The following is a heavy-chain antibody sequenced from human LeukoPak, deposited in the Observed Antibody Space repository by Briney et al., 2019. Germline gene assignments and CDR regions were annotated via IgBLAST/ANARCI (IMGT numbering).Heavy chain of an antibody. J-gene: IGHJ4*02. CDR1: GGSLSGSY. CDR2: INHSGSA. V-gene: IGHV4-34*01. Sequence: SETLSLTCAVYGGSLSGSYWSWIRQPPGDWLEWIGEINHSGSANYNPSLKSRVTLSIDKSKNQFSLNLNSVTAADTAVYYCARARRDSGYYKVDYWGQGTLVTVSS. D-gene: IGHD3-3*01. CDR3: ARARRDSGYYKVDY.